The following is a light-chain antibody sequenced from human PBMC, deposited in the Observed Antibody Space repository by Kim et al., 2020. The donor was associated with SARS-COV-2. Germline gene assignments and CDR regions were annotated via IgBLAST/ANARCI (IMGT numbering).Light chain of an antibody. V-gene: IGLV2-8*01. Sequence: GPSGTISCTGTSRDVGSNNYVSWYQQHPGKAPTLMIYEVTKRPSGVPDRFSGSKSGNTASLTVSGLQAEDEAEYYCSSYAHSDKYVFGTGTKVTVL. CDR2: EVT. J-gene: IGLJ1*01. CDR1: SRDVGSNNY. CDR3: SSYAHSDKYV.